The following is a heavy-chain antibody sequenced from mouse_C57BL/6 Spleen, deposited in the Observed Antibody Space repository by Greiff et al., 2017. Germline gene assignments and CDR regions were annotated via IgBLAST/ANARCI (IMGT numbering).Heavy chain of an antibody. D-gene: IGHD1-1*01. CDR1: GYAFTNYL. J-gene: IGHJ3*01. Sequence: VQLVESGAELVRPGTSVKVSCKASGYAFTNYLIEWVKQRPGQGLEWLGVINPGSGGTNYNEKFKGKATLTADKSSSTAYMQLSSLTSEDSAVYFCASYYYGSPTGFAYWGQGTLVTVSA. V-gene: IGHV1-54*01. CDR3: ASYYYGSPTGFAY. CDR2: INPGSGGT.